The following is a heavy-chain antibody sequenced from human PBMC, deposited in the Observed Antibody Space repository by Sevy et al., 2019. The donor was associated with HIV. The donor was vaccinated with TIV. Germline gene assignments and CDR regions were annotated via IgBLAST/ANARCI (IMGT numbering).Heavy chain of an antibody. V-gene: IGHV3-48*01. CDR3: ARGSRITMIASSFDI. D-gene: IGHD3-22*01. J-gene: IGHJ3*02. Sequence: GGSLRLSCAASGFTFSSYSMNWVRQAPGKGLEWVLYISSTSSTIYYADSVKGRFTISRDNVKNSLYLQMNSLRAEDTAVYYCARGSRITMIASSFDIWGQGTKVTVSS. CDR1: GFTFSSYS. CDR2: ISSTSSTI.